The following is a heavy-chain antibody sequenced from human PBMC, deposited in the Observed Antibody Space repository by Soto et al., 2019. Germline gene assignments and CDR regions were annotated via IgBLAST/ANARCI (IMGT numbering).Heavy chain of an antibody. CDR3: ASFTVVTPGGYFDY. Sequence: QVQLQESGPGLVKPSQTLSLTCTVSGGSISSGDYYWSWIRQPPGKGLEWIGYIYYSGSTYYNPSLKGRVTXLVXTXMIPFPLKRSSVTAADTAVYYCASFTVVTPGGYFDYWGQGTLVTVSS. D-gene: IGHD2-21*02. CDR1: GGSISSGDYY. CDR2: IYYSGST. J-gene: IGHJ4*02. V-gene: IGHV4-30-4*01.